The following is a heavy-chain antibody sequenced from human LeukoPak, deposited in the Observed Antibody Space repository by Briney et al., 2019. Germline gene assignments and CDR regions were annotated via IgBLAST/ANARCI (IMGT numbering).Heavy chain of an antibody. D-gene: IGHD3-3*01. J-gene: IGHJ4*02. CDR3: NTESKYYDFWSGYRDY. Sequence: GGSLRLSCAASGFTFSNAWMSWVRQAPGKGLEWVGRIKSKTDGGTTDYAAPVKGRFTISRDDSKNTLYLQMNSLKTEDTGVYYCNTESKYYDFWSGYRDYWGQETLVTVSS. CDR1: GFTFSNAW. V-gene: IGHV3-15*01. CDR2: IKSKTDGGTT.